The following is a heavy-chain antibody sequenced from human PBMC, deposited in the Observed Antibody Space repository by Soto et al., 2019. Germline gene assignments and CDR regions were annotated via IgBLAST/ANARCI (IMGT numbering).Heavy chain of an antibody. CDR3: ARASPPEGYCSSTSCSKGGGFDY. CDR2: INHSGST. D-gene: IGHD2-2*01. Sequence: PSETLSLTGAGCGGSFSGYYWSWIRQPPGKGLEWIGEINHSGSTNYNPSLKSRVTISVDTSKNQFSLKLSSVTAADTAVYYCARASPPEGYCSSTSCSKGGGFDYWGQGTLVTVSS. CDR1: GGSFSGYY. J-gene: IGHJ4*02. V-gene: IGHV4-34*01.